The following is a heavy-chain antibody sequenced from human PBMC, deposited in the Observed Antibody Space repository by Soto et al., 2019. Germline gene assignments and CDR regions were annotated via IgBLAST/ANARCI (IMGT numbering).Heavy chain of an antibody. D-gene: IGHD3-22*01. CDR1: GYTFTSYG. Sequence: QVQLVQSGAEVKKPGASVKVSCKASGYTFTSYGISWVRQAPGQGLEWMGWISAYNGNTNYAQKLQGRVTMTTDTSTRTAYMELRSLRSDDPAVYYCARGGYYDSSGYYYYYYGMDVWGQGTTVTVSS. CDR3: ARGGYYDSSGYYYYYYGMDV. V-gene: IGHV1-18*01. J-gene: IGHJ6*02. CDR2: ISAYNGNT.